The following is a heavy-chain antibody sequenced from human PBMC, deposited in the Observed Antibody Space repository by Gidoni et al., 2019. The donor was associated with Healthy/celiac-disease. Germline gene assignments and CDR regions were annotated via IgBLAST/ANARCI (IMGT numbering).Heavy chain of an antibody. J-gene: IGHJ5*02. D-gene: IGHD2-21*02. CDR2: IYHSGST. CDR1: GYSISSGYY. Sequence: QVQLQESGPGLVKPSETLSLTCTVSGYSISSGYYWGWIRQPPGKGLEWIGSIYHSGSTYYNPSLKSRVTISVDTSKNQFSLKLSSVTAADTAVYYCARDGEDIVVVTATPPEQGWFDPWGQGTLVTVSS. V-gene: IGHV4-38-2*02. CDR3: ARDGEDIVVVTATPPEQGWFDP.